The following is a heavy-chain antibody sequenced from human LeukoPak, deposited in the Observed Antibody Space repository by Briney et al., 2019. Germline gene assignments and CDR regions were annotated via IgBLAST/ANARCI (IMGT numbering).Heavy chain of an antibody. Sequence: GGSLRLSCAASGFTFTNHWMTWVRQAQGKGLEWVANIKQDGSEKNYVDSVKGRFTISRDNAKNSVYLQMNSLTADDTAVYYCTRGRTQQYPLPYYFDYWGQGTLVTVSS. CDR2: IKQDGSEK. D-gene: IGHD4-4*01. CDR3: TRGRTQQYPLPYYFDY. J-gene: IGHJ4*02. CDR1: GFTFTNHW. V-gene: IGHV3-7*01.